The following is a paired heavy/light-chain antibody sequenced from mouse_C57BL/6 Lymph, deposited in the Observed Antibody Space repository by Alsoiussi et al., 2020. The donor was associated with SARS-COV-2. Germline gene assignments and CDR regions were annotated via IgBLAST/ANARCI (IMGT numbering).Light chain of an antibody. CDR2: RAN. J-gene: IGKJ4*01. Sequence: DIKMTQSPSSMYASLGERVTITCKASQDINSYLSWFQQKPGKSPKTLIYRANRLVDGVPSRFSGSGSGQDYSLTISSLEYEDMGIYYCLQYDEFPFTFGSGTKLEIK. CDR3: LQYDEFPFT. V-gene: IGKV14-111*01. CDR1: QDINSY.
Heavy chain of an antibody. D-gene: IGHD1-1*01. J-gene: IGHJ4*01. CDR2: IHPNSGST. Sequence: QVQLQQPGAELVKPGASVKLSCKASGYTFTSYWMHWVKQRPGQGLEWIGMIHPNSGSTNYNEKFKSKATLTVDKSSSTAYMQLSSLTSEDSAVYYCARWISSDYYAMDYWGQGTSVTVSS. CDR1: GYTFTSYW. V-gene: IGHV1-64*01. CDR3: ARWISSDYYAMDY.